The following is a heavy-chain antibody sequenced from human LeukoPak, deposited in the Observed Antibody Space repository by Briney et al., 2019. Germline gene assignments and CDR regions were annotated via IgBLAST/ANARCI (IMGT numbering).Heavy chain of an antibody. Sequence: GASVKVSCKASGYTFTSYYMHWVRQAPGQGLEWMGRIIPILGIANYAQKFQGRVTITADKSTSTAYMELSSLRSEDTAVYYCAESSQQLVWFDPWGQGTLVTVSS. CDR2: IIPILGIA. CDR3: AESSQQLVWFDP. D-gene: IGHD6-13*01. J-gene: IGHJ5*02. V-gene: IGHV1-69*02. CDR1: GYTFTSYY.